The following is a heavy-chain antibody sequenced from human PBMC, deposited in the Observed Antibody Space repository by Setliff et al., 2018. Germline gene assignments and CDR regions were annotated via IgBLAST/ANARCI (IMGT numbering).Heavy chain of an antibody. CDR2: VHFGGDT. J-gene: IGHJ4*02. CDR1: GGGSINNYY. CDR3: ARQPSSGAYYNPRPYYFDY. Sequence: SETLSLTCTVSGGGSINNYYWSWVRQSPGKGLEWIGFVHFGGDTNYNPSLKSRVTMSADTSNNQFFLNLRSVTAADTAVYFCARQPSSGAYYNPRPYYFDYWGQGTLVTVSS. D-gene: IGHD3-10*01. V-gene: IGHV4-59*08.